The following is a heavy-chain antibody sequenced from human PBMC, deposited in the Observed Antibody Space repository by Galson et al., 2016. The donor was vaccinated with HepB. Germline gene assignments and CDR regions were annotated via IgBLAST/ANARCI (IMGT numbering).Heavy chain of an antibody. J-gene: IGHJ4*02. D-gene: IGHD2-2*01. CDR3: AKRFSSSKYFDY. CDR1: GFTFSSHP. Sequence: SLRLSCAGSGFTFSSHPMNWVRQAPGKGLEWVSCIGSRGDTTYYADSVKGRFTVSRDNPKNTLYLQMNSLRADDTAVYYCAKRFSSSKYFDYWGQGTLVTVSS. V-gene: IGHV3-23*01. CDR2: IGSRGDTT.